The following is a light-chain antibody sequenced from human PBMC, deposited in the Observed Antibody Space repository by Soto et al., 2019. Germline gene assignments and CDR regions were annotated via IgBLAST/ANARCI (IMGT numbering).Light chain of an antibody. J-gene: IGKJ4*01. Sequence: EIVLTQSPATLSLSPGERAALSCRASQGVGRFLAWYQQKPGQAPRLLFYDASNRSTGIPARFSGSGSGTDFSLAINSLEPEDFAVYYCQQRGGWPLTFGGGTKVEIK. CDR3: QQRGGWPLT. CDR2: DAS. V-gene: IGKV3-11*01. CDR1: QGVGRF.